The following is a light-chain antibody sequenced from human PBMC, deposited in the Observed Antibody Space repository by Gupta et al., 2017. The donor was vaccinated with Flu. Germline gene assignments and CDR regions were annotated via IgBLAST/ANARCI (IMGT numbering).Light chain of an antibody. J-gene: IGKJ2*01. CDR1: KRRLYSSNNKNY. CDR2: WAS. V-gene: IGKV4-1*01. Sequence: SLGERATINCKSSKRRLYSSNNKNYLAWYQQKPGQSPKLLIYWASTRESGVPDRFSGSGSGTDFTLTISTLQAEDVAVYYCHQDDNIPVTFGQGTKMEIK. CDR3: HQDDNIPVT.